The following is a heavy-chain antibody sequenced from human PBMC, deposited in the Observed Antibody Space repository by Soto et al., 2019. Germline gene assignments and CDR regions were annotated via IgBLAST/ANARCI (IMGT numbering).Heavy chain of an antibody. CDR3: TRPWGTNAFDI. Sequence: EVQLVESGGGLVQPGGSLRLSCSTSGFSFRTYWMSWVRQAPGKGLEWVANIKEDGSEEYYVDSVKGRFTISRDNAKNSVSLQMNSLRAEDTAMYYCTRPWGTNAFDIWGQGTMVTVSS. J-gene: IGHJ3*02. CDR1: GFSFRTYW. CDR2: IKEDGSEE. D-gene: IGHD3-16*01. V-gene: IGHV3-7*03.